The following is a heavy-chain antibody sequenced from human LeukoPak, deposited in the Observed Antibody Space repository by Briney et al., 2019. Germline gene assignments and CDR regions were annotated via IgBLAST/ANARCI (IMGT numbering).Heavy chain of an antibody. V-gene: IGHV3-23*01. Sequence: GGSLRLSCAASGFTFSSYAMSWVRQAPGKGLEWVSAISGSGGSTYYADSVKGRFTISRDNSKNTLYLQMNGLRAEDTAVYYCARPAVAGKGPGYFQHWGQGTLVTVSS. D-gene: IGHD6-19*01. CDR1: GFTFSSYA. J-gene: IGHJ1*01. CDR3: ARPAVAGKGPGYFQH. CDR2: ISGSGGST.